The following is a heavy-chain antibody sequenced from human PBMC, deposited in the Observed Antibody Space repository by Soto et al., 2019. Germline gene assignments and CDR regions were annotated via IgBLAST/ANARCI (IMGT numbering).Heavy chain of an antibody. CDR1: GFTFGDYA. V-gene: IGHV3-49*03. D-gene: IGHD2-8*01. J-gene: IGHJ6*03. Sequence: GGSLRLSCTASGFTFGDYAMSWFRQAPGKGLEWVGFIRSKAYGGTTEYAASVKGRFTISRDDSKSIAYLQMNSLKTEDTAVYYCTRGLDDGTNGVCYYMDVWGKGTTVTVSS. CDR2: IRSKAYGGTT. CDR3: TRGLDDGTNGVCYYMDV.